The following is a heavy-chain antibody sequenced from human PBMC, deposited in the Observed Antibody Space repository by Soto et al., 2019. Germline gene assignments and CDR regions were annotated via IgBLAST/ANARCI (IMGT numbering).Heavy chain of an antibody. CDR1: GFTFSSYS. CDR2: ISSSSSTI. Sequence: GGSLRLSCAASGFTFSSYSMNWVRQAPGKGLEWVSYISSSSSTIYYADSVKGRFTISRDNSKNTLYLQMNSLRAEDTAVYYCAKGRLASDYWGQGTLVTVSS. D-gene: IGHD3-10*01. V-gene: IGHV3-48*01. CDR3: AKGRLASDY. J-gene: IGHJ4*02.